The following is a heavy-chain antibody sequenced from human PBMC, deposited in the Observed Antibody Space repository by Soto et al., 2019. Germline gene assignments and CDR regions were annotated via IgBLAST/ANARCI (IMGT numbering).Heavy chain of an antibody. D-gene: IGHD6-13*01. Sequence: SQTLSLTCAISGDSVSSNSAAWNWIRQSPSRGLEWLGRTYYRSKWYNDYAVSVKSRITINPDTSKNQFSLQLNSVTPEDTAVYYCARVETYSSRWFPGRFNWFDPWGQGTLVTVSS. V-gene: IGHV6-1*01. J-gene: IGHJ5*02. CDR2: TYYRSKWYN. CDR1: GDSVSSNSAA. CDR3: ARVETYSSRWFPGRFNWFDP.